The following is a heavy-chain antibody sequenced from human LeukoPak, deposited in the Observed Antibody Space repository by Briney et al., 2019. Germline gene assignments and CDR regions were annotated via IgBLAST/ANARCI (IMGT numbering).Heavy chain of an antibody. D-gene: IGHD3-10*02. CDR2: ISSSGSTI. CDR1: GFIFDGYA. V-gene: IGHV3-48*03. Sequence: GGSLRLSCAASGFIFDGYAMNWVRQAPGKGLEWVSYISSSGSTIYYADSVKGRFTISRDNAKNSLYLQMNSLRAEDTAVYYCAELGITMIGGVWGKGTTVTISS. CDR3: AELGITMIGGV. J-gene: IGHJ6*04.